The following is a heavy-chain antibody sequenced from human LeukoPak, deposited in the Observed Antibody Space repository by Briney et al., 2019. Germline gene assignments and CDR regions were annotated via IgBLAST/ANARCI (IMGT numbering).Heavy chain of an antibody. Sequence: SETLSLTCTVSGGSISSSSYYWGWIRQPPGKGLEWIGSIYYSGSTYYNPSLKSRVTISVDTSKNQFSLKLSSVTAADTAVYYCARFGRWEGYWGQGTLVTVSS. V-gene: IGHV4-39*01. CDR1: GGSISSSSYY. J-gene: IGHJ4*02. CDR2: IYYSGST. CDR3: ARFGRWEGY. D-gene: IGHD5-24*01.